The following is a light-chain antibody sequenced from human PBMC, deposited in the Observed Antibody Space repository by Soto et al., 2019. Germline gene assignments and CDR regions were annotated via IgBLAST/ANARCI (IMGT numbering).Light chain of an antibody. Sequence: ILLTQSPCTLSLSPGERATLSCRASQSVSSSYLAWYKQKPGQAPRLLSYGASSRATGIPDRFSGRGSGTEFTLTISRLAPEYFEVYYCQQYGSSRRTFGQGTKVDIK. CDR1: QSVSSSY. CDR2: GAS. V-gene: IGKV3-20*01. CDR3: QQYGSSRRT. J-gene: IGKJ1*01.